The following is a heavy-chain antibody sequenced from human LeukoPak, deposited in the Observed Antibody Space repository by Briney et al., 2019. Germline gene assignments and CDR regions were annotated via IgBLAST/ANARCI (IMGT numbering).Heavy chain of an antibody. Sequence: PGRSLRLSCAASGFTFDDYAMHWVRQAPGKGLEWVSGISWNSGSIGYADSVKSRFTISRDNATHSLYLQMNSLRAEDTALYYCAKHIKGYAEGTPNYFDSWGQGTLVTVSS. J-gene: IGHJ4*02. V-gene: IGHV3-9*01. CDR1: GFTFDDYA. CDR3: AKHIKGYAEGTPNYFDS. CDR2: ISWNSGSI. D-gene: IGHD1-1*01.